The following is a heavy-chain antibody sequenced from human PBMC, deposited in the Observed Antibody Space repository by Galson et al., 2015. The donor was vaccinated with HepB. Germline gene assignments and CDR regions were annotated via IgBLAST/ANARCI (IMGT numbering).Heavy chain of an antibody. CDR1: GDTFSKSG. V-gene: IGHV1-69*01. J-gene: IGHJ5*02. D-gene: IGHD2-15*01. CDR3: ARELVAHTDYNYFDP. CDR2: IMPIFGTT. Sequence: SCKASGDTFSKSGITWVRKAPGQGLEWMGGIMPIFGTTNYAREFQGRVTITADESTSTAYMQLSSLTSEDTALYYCARELVAHTDYNYFDPWGQGTLVTVSS.